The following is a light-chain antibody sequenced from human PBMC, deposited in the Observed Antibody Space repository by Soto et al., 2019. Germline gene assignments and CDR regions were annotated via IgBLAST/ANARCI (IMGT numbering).Light chain of an antibody. V-gene: IGLV1-40*01. Sequence: QSVLTQPPSVSGAPGQRVTISCTGSSSNIGAGYDVHWYQQLPGTAPKLLIYGNSNRPSGVPDRFSGSKSGTSASLAITGLQAEDEADYYCQSYDCSLCGPVFGGGTKLTVL. J-gene: IGLJ2*01. CDR3: QSYDCSLCGPV. CDR2: GNS. CDR1: SSNIGAGYD.